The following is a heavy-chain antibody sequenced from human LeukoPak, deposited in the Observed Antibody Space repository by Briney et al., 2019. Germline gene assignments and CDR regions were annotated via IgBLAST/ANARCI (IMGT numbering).Heavy chain of an antibody. D-gene: IGHD7-27*01. CDR1: GGSISNYY. CDR3: ARFSPRAMGNYLDF. CDR2: IYYSGST. J-gene: IGHJ4*02. V-gene: IGHV4-59*12. Sequence: PSETLSLTCTVSGGSISNYYWTWIRQPPGKGLEWIGDIYYSGSTNYNPSLKSRVILSLDKSANQFSLNLSSVTAADTAVYYCARFSPRAMGNYLDFWGQGTLVTVPS.